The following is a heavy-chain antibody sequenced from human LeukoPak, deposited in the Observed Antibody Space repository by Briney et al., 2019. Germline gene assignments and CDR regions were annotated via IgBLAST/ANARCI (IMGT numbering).Heavy chain of an antibody. V-gene: IGHV4-61*02. J-gene: IGHJ4*02. CDR1: GGSISSGSYY. Sequence: SQTLSLTCTVSGGSISSGSYYWSWIRQPAGKGLEWIGRIYTSGSTNYNPSLKSRVTISVDTSKNQFSLKLSSVTAADTAVYYCARRRGWLPAPYFDYWGQGTLVTVSS. CDR3: ARRRGWLPAPYFDY. CDR2: IYTSGST. D-gene: IGHD5-12*01.